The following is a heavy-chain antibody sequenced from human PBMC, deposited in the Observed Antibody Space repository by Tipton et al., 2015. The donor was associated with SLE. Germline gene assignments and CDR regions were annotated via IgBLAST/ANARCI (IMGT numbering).Heavy chain of an antibody. CDR1: GYSFTSYW. J-gene: IGHJ5*02. D-gene: IGHD2-2*02. CDR3: ARHGLVVVPAAIRTNWFDP. CDR2: IDPSDSYT. V-gene: IGHV5-10-1*01. Sequence: QSGAEVKKPGESLRISCKGSGYSFTSYWISWVRQMPGKGLEWMGRIDPSDSYTNYSPSFQGHVTISADKSISTAYLQWSSLKASDTAMYYCARHGLVVVPAAIRTNWFDPWGQGTLVTVSS.